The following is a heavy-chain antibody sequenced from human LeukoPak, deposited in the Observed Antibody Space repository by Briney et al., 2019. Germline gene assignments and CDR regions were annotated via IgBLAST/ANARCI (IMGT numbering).Heavy chain of an antibody. V-gene: IGHV4-59*01. D-gene: IGHD4-17*01. CDR2: IYYSGST. J-gene: IGHJ6*03. CDR3: ARVGYGDYRIYYYYMDV. CDR1: GGSISSYY. Sequence: SETLSLTCTVSGGSISSYYWSWIRQPPGKGLEWIGYIYYSGSTNYNPSLTSRVTISVDTSKNQFSLKLSSVTAADTAVYYCARVGYGDYRIYYYYMDVWGKGTTVTVSS.